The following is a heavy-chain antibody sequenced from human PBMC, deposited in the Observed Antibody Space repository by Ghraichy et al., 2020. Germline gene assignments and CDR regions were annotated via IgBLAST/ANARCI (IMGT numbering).Heavy chain of an antibody. D-gene: IGHD5-12*01. V-gene: IGHV3-49*03. CDR2: IRSKAYGGTT. J-gene: IGHJ3*02. CDR3: TREQLEWLRLKAFDI. Sequence: GGSLRLSCTASGFTFGDYAMSWFRQAPGKGLEWVGFIRSKAYGGTTEYAASVKGRFTISRDDSKSIAYLQMNSLKTEDTAVYYCTREQLEWLRLKAFDIWGQGTMVTVSS. CDR1: GFTFGDYA.